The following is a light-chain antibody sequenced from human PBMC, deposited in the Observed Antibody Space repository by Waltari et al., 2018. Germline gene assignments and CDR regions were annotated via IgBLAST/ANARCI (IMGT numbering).Light chain of an antibody. J-gene: IGKJ4*01. CDR2: WAS. CDR3: QQYYSTPLT. V-gene: IGKV4-1*01. CDR1: RSVLYSSNNKNY. Sequence: DIVMTQSPDSLAVSLGGRATITSKSSRSVLYSSNNKNYLAWYQQKPGQPPKLLIYWASTRESGVPDRFSGSGSGTDFTLTISSLQAEDVAVYYCQQYYSTPLTFGGGTKVEIK.